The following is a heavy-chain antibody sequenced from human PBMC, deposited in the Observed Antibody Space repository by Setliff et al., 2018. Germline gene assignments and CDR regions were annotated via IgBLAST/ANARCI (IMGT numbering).Heavy chain of an antibody. V-gene: IGHV5-51*01. CDR1: GYSFPSYW. J-gene: IGHJ3*02. CDR3: ARNRVALYDAFDI. CDR2: IHPSNSDT. Sequence: LKISCKGSGYSFPSYWIGWVRQMPGEGLEWMGIIHPSNSDTVYSPSFQGQVTISADRSITTAYLQWSSLKASDTAIYYCARNRVALYDAFDIWGQGTMVTVSS. D-gene: IGHD5-12*01.